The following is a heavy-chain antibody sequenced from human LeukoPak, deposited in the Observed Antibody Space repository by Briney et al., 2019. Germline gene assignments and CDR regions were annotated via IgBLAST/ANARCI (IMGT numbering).Heavy chain of an antibody. D-gene: IGHD3-16*02. J-gene: IGHJ4*02. Sequence: PSETLSLTCTVSGGSISSYYWSWIRQPPGKGLEWIGYIYYSGSTNYNPSLKSRVTISVDKSKNQFSLKLSSVTAADTAVYYCARERQDDYVWGSYRVPDYWGQGTLVTVSS. CDR3: ARERQDDYVWGSYRVPDY. CDR1: GGSISSYY. V-gene: IGHV4-59*12. CDR2: IYYSGST.